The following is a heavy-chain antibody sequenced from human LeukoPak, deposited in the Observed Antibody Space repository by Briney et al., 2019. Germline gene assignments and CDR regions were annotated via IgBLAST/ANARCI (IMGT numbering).Heavy chain of an antibody. Sequence: SETLSLTCTVSGYSISSGYYWGWIRQPPEKGLEWIGSIYYSGSTYYNPSLKSRVTISVDTSKNQFSLKLSSVTAADTAVYYCARDAYDYVWGSYRYTFDYWGRGTLVTVSS. D-gene: IGHD3-16*02. J-gene: IGHJ4*02. V-gene: IGHV4-38-2*02. CDR3: ARDAYDYVWGSYRYTFDY. CDR2: IYYSGST. CDR1: GYSISSGYY.